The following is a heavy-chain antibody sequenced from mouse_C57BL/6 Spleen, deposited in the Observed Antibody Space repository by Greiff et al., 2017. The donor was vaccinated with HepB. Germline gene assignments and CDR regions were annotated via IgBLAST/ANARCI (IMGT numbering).Heavy chain of an antibody. V-gene: IGHV1-64*01. Sequence: QVQLQQPGAELVKPGASVKLSCKASGYTFTSYWMHWVKQRPGQGLEWIGMIHPNSGSTNYNEKFKSKATLTVDNSSSTAYMQLSSLTSEDSAVYYCARSYYYGSSYPSWFAYWGQGTLVTVSA. CDR2: IHPNSGST. J-gene: IGHJ3*01. CDR3: ARSYYYGSSYPSWFAY. CDR1: GYTFTSYW. D-gene: IGHD1-1*01.